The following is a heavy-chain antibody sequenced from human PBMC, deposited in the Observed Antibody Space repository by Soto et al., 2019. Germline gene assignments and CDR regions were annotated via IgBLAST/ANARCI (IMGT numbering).Heavy chain of an antibody. D-gene: IGHD3-3*01. CDR1: GFTFSSYG. Sequence: PGGFLRLSCAASGFTFSSYGMHWVRQAPGKGLEWVAVIWYDGSNKYYADSVKGRFTISRDNSKNTLYLQMNSLRAEDTAVYYCARESTIFGVVTKKPHGMDVWGQGTTVTVSS. CDR3: ARESTIFGVVTKKPHGMDV. V-gene: IGHV3-33*01. J-gene: IGHJ6*02. CDR2: IWYDGSNK.